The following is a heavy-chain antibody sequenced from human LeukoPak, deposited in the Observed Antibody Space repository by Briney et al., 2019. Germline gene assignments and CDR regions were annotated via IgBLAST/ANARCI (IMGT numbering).Heavy chain of an antibody. J-gene: IGHJ5*02. CDR3: AREGPAFGVVIMRYNWFDP. CDR2: IYYSGST. V-gene: IGHV4-39*02. CDR1: GGSISSSSYY. D-gene: IGHD3-3*01. Sequence: SETLSLTCTVSGGSISSSSYYWGWIRQPPGKGLEWIGSIYYSGSTYYNPSLKSRVTISVDTSKNQFSLKLSSVTAADTAVYYCAREGPAFGVVIMRYNWFDPWGQGTLVTVSS.